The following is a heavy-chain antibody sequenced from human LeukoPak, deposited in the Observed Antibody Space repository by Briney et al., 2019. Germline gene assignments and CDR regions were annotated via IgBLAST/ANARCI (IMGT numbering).Heavy chain of an antibody. CDR1: GCPFTNYW. Sequence: GASLKISFQGSGCPFTNYWIVWVRQMPGKGLEWMGIIYPFDSDTRYRPSFQGQVAISADKSISTAYLQWSSLKASDIAMYYCARQLCTGGTCYLDFWGQGTLVTVSS. J-gene: IGHJ4*02. D-gene: IGHD2-15*01. V-gene: IGHV5-51*01. CDR3: ARQLCTGGTCYLDF. CDR2: IYPFDSDT.